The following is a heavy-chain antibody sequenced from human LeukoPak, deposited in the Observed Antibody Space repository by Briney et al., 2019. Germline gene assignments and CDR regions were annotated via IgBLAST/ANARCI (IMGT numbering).Heavy chain of an antibody. V-gene: IGHV4-31*03. Sequence: SETLSLTCTVSGGSISSGGYYWSWIRQHPGKGLEWIGYIYYSGSTYYNPSLKGRVTISVDTSKNQFSLKLSSVTAADTAVYYCARALTTLYDFWSGYYPTYYYYYGMDVWGQGTTVTVSS. CDR2: IYYSGST. D-gene: IGHD3-3*01. CDR1: GGSISSGGYY. J-gene: IGHJ6*02. CDR3: ARALTTLYDFWSGYYPTYYYYYGMDV.